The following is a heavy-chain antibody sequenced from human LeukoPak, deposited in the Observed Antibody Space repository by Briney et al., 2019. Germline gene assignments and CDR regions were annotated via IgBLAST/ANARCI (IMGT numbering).Heavy chain of an antibody. D-gene: IGHD2-2*01. V-gene: IGHV3-53*01. CDR2: IYSGGST. Sequence: GGSLRLSCAASGFTVSSNYMSWVRQAPGKGLEWVSVIYSGGSTYYADSVKGRFTISRDNSKNTLYLQMNSLRAEDTAVYYCARVSTDYYYGMDVWGQGTTVTVSS. J-gene: IGHJ6*02. CDR1: GFTVSSNY. CDR3: ARVSTDYYYGMDV.